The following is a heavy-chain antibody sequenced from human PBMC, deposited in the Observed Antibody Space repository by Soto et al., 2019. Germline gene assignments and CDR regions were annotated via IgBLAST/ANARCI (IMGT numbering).Heavy chain of an antibody. CDR1: GYTHTELS. CDR2: FDPEDGET. D-gene: IGHD1-26*01. J-gene: IGHJ4*02. Sequence: ASVKVSCKVSGYTHTELSMHWVRQAPGKGLEWMGGFDPEDGETIYAQKFQGRVTMTEDTSTDTAYMELSSLRSVDSAVYYCSKLDSGSYHLFDVWGQGTLVTVSS. CDR3: SKLDSGSYHLFDV. V-gene: IGHV1-24*01.